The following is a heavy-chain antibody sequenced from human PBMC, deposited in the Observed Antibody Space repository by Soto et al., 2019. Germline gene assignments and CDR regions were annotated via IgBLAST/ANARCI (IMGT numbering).Heavy chain of an antibody. D-gene: IGHD3-3*01. Sequence: QVQLVQSGAEVKKPGASVKVSCKASGYTFTSYGISWVRQAPGQGLEWMGWISAYNGNTNYAQKLQGRVTMTTDTSTSTADRELGSLRSDDTAVYYCAGDWLRFLEWNYYYYGMDVWGQGTTVTVSS. CDR1: GYTFTSYG. CDR3: AGDWLRFLEWNYYYYGMDV. J-gene: IGHJ6*02. CDR2: ISAYNGNT. V-gene: IGHV1-18*01.